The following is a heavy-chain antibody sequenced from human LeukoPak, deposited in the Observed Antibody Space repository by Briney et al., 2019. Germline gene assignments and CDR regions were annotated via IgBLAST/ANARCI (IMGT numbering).Heavy chain of an antibody. D-gene: IGHD6-19*01. J-gene: IGHJ4*02. V-gene: IGHV4-4*07. Sequence: TTSETLSLTCTVSYGSISPYYWSWIRQPAGKGLEWIGRIYTSGSTNYNPSLKSRVTISVDTSKNQFSLKLSSVTAADTAVYYCARHVGAVAGRETFDYWGQGTLVTVSS. CDR1: YGSISPYY. CDR2: IYTSGST. CDR3: ARHVGAVAGRETFDY.